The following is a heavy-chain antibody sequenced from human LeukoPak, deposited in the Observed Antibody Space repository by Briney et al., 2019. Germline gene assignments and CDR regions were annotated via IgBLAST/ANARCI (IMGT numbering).Heavy chain of an antibody. CDR2: INSDGSST. J-gene: IGHJ5*02. D-gene: IGHD4-17*01. CDR1: GFTFSSYW. CDR3: ARGDYGGDNWFDP. Sequence: GGSLRLSCAASGFTFSSYWMHWVRQAPGKGLVSVSRINSDGSSTSYADSVKGRFTISRDNAKNTLYLQMNSLRAEDTAVYYCARGDYGGDNWFDPWGQGTLVTVSS. V-gene: IGHV3-74*01.